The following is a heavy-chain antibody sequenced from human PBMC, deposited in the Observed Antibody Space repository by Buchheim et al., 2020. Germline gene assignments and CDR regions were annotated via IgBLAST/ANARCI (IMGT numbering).Heavy chain of an antibody. V-gene: IGHV3-7*01. D-gene: IGHD3-22*01. Sequence: EVQLVESGGGLVQPGGSLRLSCAASGFTFSSYWMTWVRQAPGKGLEWVANINHDGSATYYVDSLQGRFTISRDNAQRSLFLQMNSLRAGDTAVYYCARESPNSYVTSGWSDYWGQGTL. CDR1: GFTFSSYW. CDR2: INHDGSAT. CDR3: ARESPNSYVTSGWSDY. J-gene: IGHJ4*02.